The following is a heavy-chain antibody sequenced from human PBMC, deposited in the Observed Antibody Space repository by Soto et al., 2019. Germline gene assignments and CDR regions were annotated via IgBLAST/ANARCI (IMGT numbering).Heavy chain of an antibody. CDR1: GFTFSDYY. D-gene: IGHD3-22*01. CDR3: ARDHRYDSSGYYSR. CDR2: ISSSSSYT. J-gene: IGHJ4*02. Sequence: PGGSLRLSCAASGFTFSDYYMSWIRQAPGKGLEWVSYISSSSSYTNYADSVKGRFTISRDNAKNSLYLQMNSLRAEDTAVYYCARDHRYDSSGYYSRWGQGTLVTVSS. V-gene: IGHV3-11*06.